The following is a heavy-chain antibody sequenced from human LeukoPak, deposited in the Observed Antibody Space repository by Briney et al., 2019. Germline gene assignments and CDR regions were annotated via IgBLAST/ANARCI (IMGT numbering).Heavy chain of an antibody. CDR3: ARLGYCSGGSCSRGAFDI. CDR1: SDSITNVNYF. CDR2: IFHSGVT. V-gene: IGHV4-30-4*08. Sequence: SQTLSLTCTVSSDSITNVNYFWTWIRQPPGQGLEWIGYIFHSGVTHYNPSLKNRLTMSVDTSKNQFSLSLTSVTAADTAVYYCARLGYCSGGSCSRGAFDIWGQGTMVTVSS. D-gene: IGHD2-15*01. J-gene: IGHJ3*02.